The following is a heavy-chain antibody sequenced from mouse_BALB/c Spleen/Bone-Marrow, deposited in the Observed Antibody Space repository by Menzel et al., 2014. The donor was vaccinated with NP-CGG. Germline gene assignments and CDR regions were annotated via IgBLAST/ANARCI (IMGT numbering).Heavy chain of an antibody. CDR1: GYTFTDYW. CDR3: ARIYGSSIYYAMDY. Sequence: QVQLKQSETELVRPGTSVKISCKTSGYTFTDYWLGWVKQRPGQGLEWSGDIYPGGEKFKGKATLTADTSSSTAYMQLSSLTSEDSAVYFCARIYGSSIYYAMDYWNHGASVAISS. D-gene: IGHD1-1*01. CDR2: IYPGG. J-gene: IGHJ4*01. V-gene: IGHV1-63*02.